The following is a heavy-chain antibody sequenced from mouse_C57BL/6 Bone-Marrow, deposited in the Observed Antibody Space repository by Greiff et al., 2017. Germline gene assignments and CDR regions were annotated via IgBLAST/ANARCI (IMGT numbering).Heavy chain of an antibody. V-gene: IGHV5-6*01. CDR1: GFTFSSYG. J-gene: IGHJ2*01. Sequence: EVQVVESGGDLVKPGGSLKLSCAASGFTFSSYGMSWVRQTPDKRLEWVATISSGGSYTYYPDSVQGRFTLSRDNAKNTLYLQMSSRKSEDTAMFYCARQLRLRDYFDYWGQGTTLTVSS. CDR2: ISSGGSYT. CDR3: ARQLRLRDYFDY. D-gene: IGHD3-2*02.